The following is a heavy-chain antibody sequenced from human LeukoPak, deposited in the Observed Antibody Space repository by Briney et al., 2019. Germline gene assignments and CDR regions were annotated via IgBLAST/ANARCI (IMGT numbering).Heavy chain of an antibody. CDR3: ARAVQLERPPPLIDYYYMDV. Sequence: SETLSLTCTVSGGSISGKYWSWIRQTPGKGLEWVGYIYYSGTTKYNPSLKSRVTISVDTSKNQFFLKVRSVTTADTAVYYCARAVQLERPPPLIDYYYMDVWGKGTTVTVSS. D-gene: IGHD1-1*01. V-gene: IGHV4-59*01. CDR1: GGSISGKY. J-gene: IGHJ6*03. CDR2: IYYSGTT.